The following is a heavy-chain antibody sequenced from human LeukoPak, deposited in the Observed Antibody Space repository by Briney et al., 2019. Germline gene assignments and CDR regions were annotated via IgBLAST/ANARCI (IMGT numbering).Heavy chain of an antibody. V-gene: IGHV1-18*01. CDR2: ISANNGNT. J-gene: IGHJ4*02. D-gene: IGHD3-22*01. Sequence: ASVKVSCKASGYTLTSYGLSWVRQAPGQGLEWMGWISANNGNTNYAQKLQGRVTMTTDTSTSTAYMELRSLRSDDTDVYYCARVEVEYYDSSGYYLFDYWGQGTLVTVSS. CDR1: GYTLTSYG. CDR3: ARVEVEYYDSSGYYLFDY.